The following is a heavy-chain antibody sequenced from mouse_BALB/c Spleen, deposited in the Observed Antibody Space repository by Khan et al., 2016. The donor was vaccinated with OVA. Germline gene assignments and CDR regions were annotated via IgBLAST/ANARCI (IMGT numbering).Heavy chain of an antibody. D-gene: IGHD2-14*01. CDR1: GYTFTSYT. CDR3: VRDGAYHRSDGWFAY. V-gene: IGHV1-4*01. CDR2: INPSNGYT. J-gene: IGHJ3*01. Sequence: VQLQELGAELARPGASVKMSCKASGYTFTSYTIHWIKLRPGQGLEWIGYINPSNGYTNYNQKFKDKATLTADKSSTTAYMQLLSLTADVAAVCYCVRDGAYHRSDGWFAYWGQGTLVTVSA.